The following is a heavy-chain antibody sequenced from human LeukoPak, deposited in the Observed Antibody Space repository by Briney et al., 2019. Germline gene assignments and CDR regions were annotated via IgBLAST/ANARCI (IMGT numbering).Heavy chain of an antibody. D-gene: IGHD2-2*01. CDR1: GFTFSSYG. V-gene: IGHV3-30*02. J-gene: IGHJ5*02. CDR3: AKEVDVVVPAAKAVDWFDP. Sequence: AGGSLRLSCAASGFTFSSYGMHRVRQAPGKGLEWVAFIRYDGSNKYYADSVKGRFTISRDNSKNTLYLQMNSLRAEDTAVYYCAKEVDVVVPAAKAVDWFDPWGQGTLVTVSS. CDR2: IRYDGSNK.